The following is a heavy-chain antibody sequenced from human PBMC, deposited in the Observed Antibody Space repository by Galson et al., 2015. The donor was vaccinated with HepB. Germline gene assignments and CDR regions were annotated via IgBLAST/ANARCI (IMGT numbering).Heavy chain of an antibody. CDR2: ISSSSSPI. D-gene: IGHD3-22*01. CDR1: GFSFSSYN. CDR3: ARDPRDDSSGYYEYYFDY. V-gene: IGHV3-48*04. Sequence: SLRLSCAASGFSFSSYNMNWVRQAPGKGLEWVSYISSSSSPIFYADSVKGRFTISRDNAKNSLYLLMSSLRAEDTAVYYCARDPRDDSSGYYEYYFDYWGQGTLVTVAS. J-gene: IGHJ4*02.